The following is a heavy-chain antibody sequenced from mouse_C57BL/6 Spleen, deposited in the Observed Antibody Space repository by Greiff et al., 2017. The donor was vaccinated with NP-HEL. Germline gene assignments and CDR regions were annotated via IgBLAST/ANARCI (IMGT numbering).Heavy chain of an antibody. J-gene: IGHJ4*01. CDR1: GFNIKDYY. V-gene: IGHV14-2*01. CDR2: IDPEDGET. CDR3: ASPAYYSNYEGGYYAMDY. Sequence: VHVKQSGAELVKPGASVKLSCTASGFNIKDYYMHWVKQRTEQGLEWIGRIDPEDGETKYAPKFQGKATITADTSSNTAYLQHSSLTSEDTAVDYCASPAYYSNYEGGYYAMDYWGQGTSVTVSS. D-gene: IGHD2-5*01.